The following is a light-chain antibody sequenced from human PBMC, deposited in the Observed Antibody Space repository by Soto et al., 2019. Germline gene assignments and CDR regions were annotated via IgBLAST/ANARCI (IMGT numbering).Light chain of an antibody. CDR2: GAS. CDR3: QQYGRSPGT. CDR1: QSVSSSY. Sequence: LTQSPGTLSLSPGERATLSCRASQSVSSSYLAWYQQKPGQAPRLLIYGASSRATGIPDRFSGSGSGTDFTLTISRLEPEDFAVYYCQQYGRSPGTFGQGTKLEIK. V-gene: IGKV3-20*01. J-gene: IGKJ2*01.